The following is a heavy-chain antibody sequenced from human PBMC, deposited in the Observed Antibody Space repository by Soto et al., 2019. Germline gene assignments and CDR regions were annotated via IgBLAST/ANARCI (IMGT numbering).Heavy chain of an antibody. CDR3: ARRVIGSSRAFDI. CDR1: GYTLTELS. J-gene: IGHJ3*02. Sequence: ASVKVSFKVSGYTLTELSMHWVRQAPGKGLEWMGGFDPEDGETIYAQKFQGRVTMTEDTSTDTAYMELSSLRAEDTAVYYCARRVIGSSRAFDIWGQGTMVTVSS. V-gene: IGHV1-24*01. D-gene: IGHD3-10*01. CDR2: FDPEDGET.